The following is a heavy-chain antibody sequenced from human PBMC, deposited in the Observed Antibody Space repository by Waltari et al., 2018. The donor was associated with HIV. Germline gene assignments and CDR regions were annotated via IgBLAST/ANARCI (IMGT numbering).Heavy chain of an antibody. V-gene: IGHV3-21*01. D-gene: IGHD2-15*01. J-gene: IGHJ4*02. CDR3: ARSSFDVVPEVPAIDY. CDR2: MSSSSIYI. CDR1: GFTLSDFS. Sequence: EVHLVESGGGLVKPGGSLRLSCATSGFTLSDFSMNWVRQAPGKGLECGSSMSSSSIYIDYADSVKGRVTISRDNAKKSVYLQMNSLRAEDTAVYYCARSSFDVVPEVPAIDYWGQGTLVTVSS.